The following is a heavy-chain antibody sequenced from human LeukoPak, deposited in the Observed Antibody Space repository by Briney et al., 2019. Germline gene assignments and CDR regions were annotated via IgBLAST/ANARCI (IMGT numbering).Heavy chain of an antibody. Sequence: ASVKVSYKASGYTFTGHYMHWVRQAPGQGLEWMGWINPNSGGANYAQKFQGRVTMTRDTSISTAYMELSRLRSDDTAVYYCARDQRTTLLFDYWGQGTLVTVSS. CDR2: INPNSGGA. V-gene: IGHV1-2*02. CDR3: ARDQRTTLLFDY. CDR1: GYTFTGHY. J-gene: IGHJ4*02. D-gene: IGHD4-17*01.